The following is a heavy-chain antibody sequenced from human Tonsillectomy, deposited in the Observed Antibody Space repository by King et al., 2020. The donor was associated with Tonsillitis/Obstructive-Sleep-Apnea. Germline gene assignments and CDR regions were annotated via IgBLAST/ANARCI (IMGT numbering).Heavy chain of an antibody. V-gene: IGHV4-31*03. CDR1: GGSISSGGYY. CDR3: ARGTTVKSFGY. D-gene: IGHD4-17*01. Sequence: VQLQESGPGLVKPSQTLSLTCTVSGGSISSGGYYWSWIRQHPGKGLEWIGCIYYSGNTYYNPSLKSRLTISVDTSKNQFSLKLSSVTPADTAVYYCARGTTVKSFGYWGQGTLVTVSS. J-gene: IGHJ4*02. CDR2: IYYSGNT.